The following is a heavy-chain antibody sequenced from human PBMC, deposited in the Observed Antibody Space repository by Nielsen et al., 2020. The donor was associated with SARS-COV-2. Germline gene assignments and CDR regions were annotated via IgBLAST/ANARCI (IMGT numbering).Heavy chain of an antibody. CDR3: ARTTYYDILTGWTYYFDY. V-gene: IGHV5-51*01. CDR1: GYSFTSYW. D-gene: IGHD3-9*01. Sequence: GESLKISCQGSGYSFTSYWIGWVRQMPGKGLEWMGIIYPGDSDTRYSPSFQGQVTISADKSISTAYLQWSSLKASDTAMYYCARTTYYDILTGWTYYFDYWGQGTLVTVSS. CDR2: IYPGDSDT. J-gene: IGHJ4*02.